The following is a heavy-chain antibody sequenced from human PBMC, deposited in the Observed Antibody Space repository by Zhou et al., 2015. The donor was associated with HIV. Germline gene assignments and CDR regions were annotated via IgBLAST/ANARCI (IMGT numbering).Heavy chain of an antibody. Sequence: QGQLVQSGAEVKEPGSSVKVSCKASGGAFNTYEVSWVRQAPRQGLEWMGGIIPIFGTANYAQKFQGRVTITADESTSTAYMELSSLRSEDTAVYYCARGYGSGTLSEVGMDVWGQGTTVTVSS. V-gene: IGHV1-69*01. D-gene: IGHD3-10*01. CDR2: IIPIFGTA. J-gene: IGHJ6*02. CDR3: ARGYGSGTLSEVGMDV. CDR1: GGAFNTYE.